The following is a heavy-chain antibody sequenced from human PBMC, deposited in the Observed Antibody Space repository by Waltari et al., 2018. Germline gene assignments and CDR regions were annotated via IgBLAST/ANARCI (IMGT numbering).Heavy chain of an antibody. CDR3: VRDLKGATAVITSRYFDL. D-gene: IGHD4-17*01. Sequence: EVQLVESGGGLVQPGGSLRLSCAASGFTFSSYRMNWVRQAPGKGLEWVANIKEDGSEKYYVDSVKGRFTISRDNAKNSLYLQMSSLRAEDTAVYYCVRDLKGATAVITSRYFDLWGRGTLVTVSS. J-gene: IGHJ2*01. V-gene: IGHV3-7*01. CDR1: GFTFSSYR. CDR2: IKEDGSEK.